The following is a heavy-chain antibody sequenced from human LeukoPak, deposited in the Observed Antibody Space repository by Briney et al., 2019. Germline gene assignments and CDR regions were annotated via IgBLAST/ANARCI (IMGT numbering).Heavy chain of an antibody. CDR2: INPKSGGT. Sequence: APVKVSCKASGYTLTGYYMHRVRPAPRQGRAWMGWINPKSGGTNYAQKFQGRVTMTRDTSISTAYMELSRLRSDDTAVYYCARGLSFPPDLHNWFDPWGQGTLVTVSS. V-gene: IGHV1-2*02. CDR3: ARGLSFPPDLHNWFDP. CDR1: GYTLTGYY. J-gene: IGHJ5*02. D-gene: IGHD3-16*02.